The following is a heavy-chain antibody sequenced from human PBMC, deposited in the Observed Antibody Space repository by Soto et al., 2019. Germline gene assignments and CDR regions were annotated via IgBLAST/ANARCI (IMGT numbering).Heavy chain of an antibody. D-gene: IGHD2-21*01. CDR1: GGSISSSSYY. Sequence: SETLSLTCTVSGGSISSSSYYWGWIRQPPGKGLEWIGSIYYSGSTYYNPSLKSRVTISVDTSKNQFSLKLSSVTAADTAVYYCASVGVGIDSNYYYYYMDVWGKGTTVTVSS. CDR3: ASVGVGIDSNYYYYYMDV. V-gene: IGHV4-39*01. J-gene: IGHJ6*03. CDR2: IYYSGST.